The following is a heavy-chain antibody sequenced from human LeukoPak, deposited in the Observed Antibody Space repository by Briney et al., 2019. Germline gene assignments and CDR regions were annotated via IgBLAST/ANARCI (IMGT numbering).Heavy chain of an antibody. CDR1: GYIFANYW. Sequence: GESLKISCKGSGYIFANYWIGLVRQMPGKGLEWMGIIYPGDSDAKYSPSFEGQVTISVDKSFSTAYLQWSSLKASDTAMYSCARLEAGPGISYYYGMDVWGQGTTVTVSS. J-gene: IGHJ6*02. D-gene: IGHD6-19*01. CDR3: ARLEAGPGISYYYGMDV. CDR2: IYPGDSDA. V-gene: IGHV5-51*01.